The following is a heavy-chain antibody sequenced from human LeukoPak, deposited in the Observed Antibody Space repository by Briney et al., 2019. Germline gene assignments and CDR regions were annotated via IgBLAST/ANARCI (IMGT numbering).Heavy chain of an antibody. D-gene: IGHD5-18*01. J-gene: IGHJ4*02. CDR2: ISSSGSTI. CDR1: GFTFSTYS. V-gene: IGHV3-48*01. CDR3: ARGRGYSYDTDY. Sequence: GGSLRLSCAASGFTFSTYSMKWVRQAPGKGLGWVSYISSSGSTIYYAESVKGRFTISRDNAKNSLYLQMNSLRAEDTAVYYCARGRGYSYDTDYWGQGTLVTVSS.